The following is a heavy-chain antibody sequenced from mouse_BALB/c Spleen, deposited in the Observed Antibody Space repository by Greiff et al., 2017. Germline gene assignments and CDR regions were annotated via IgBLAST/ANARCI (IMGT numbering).Heavy chain of an antibody. CDR1: GFTFSNYW. D-gene: IGHD1-1*01. Sequence: DVQLQESGGGLVQPGGSMKLSCVASGFTFSNYWMNWVRQSPEKGLEWVAEIRLKSNNYATHYAESVKGRFTISRDDSKSSVYLQMNNLRAEDTGIYYCTRSYYYGSRSFFDYWGQGTTLTVSS. J-gene: IGHJ2*01. CDR2: IRLKSNNYAT. CDR3: TRSYYYGSRSFFDY. V-gene: IGHV6-6*02.